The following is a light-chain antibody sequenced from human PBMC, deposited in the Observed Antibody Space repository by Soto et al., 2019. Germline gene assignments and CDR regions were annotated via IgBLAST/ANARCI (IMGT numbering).Light chain of an antibody. V-gene: IGLV2-8*01. CDR3: SSQAGSNSFI. J-gene: IGLJ2*01. Sequence: QSALTQPPSASGSPGQSVTISCTGTSSDVGGYNFVSWYQQHPGKAPKLMIYEVSRRASGVPDRFSGSKSGNTASLTVSGLQAEDEADYYCSSQAGSNSFIFGGGTKLTVL. CDR2: EVS. CDR1: SSDVGGYNF.